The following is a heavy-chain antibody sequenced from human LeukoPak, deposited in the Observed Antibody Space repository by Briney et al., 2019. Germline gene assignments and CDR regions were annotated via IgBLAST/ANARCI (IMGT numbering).Heavy chain of an antibody. Sequence: GRSLRLSCAASGFAFRSYAIHWVRQAPGKGLEWVAAISFDGSHEYYADSVKGRITISRDNSKNTLNLQMNSLRAEDTAVYYCARDIWEVAAGARLDYWGQGTLVTVSS. CDR1: GFAFRSYA. V-gene: IGHV3-33*05. J-gene: IGHJ4*02. CDR2: ISFDGSHE. D-gene: IGHD2-15*01. CDR3: ARDIWEVAAGARLDY.